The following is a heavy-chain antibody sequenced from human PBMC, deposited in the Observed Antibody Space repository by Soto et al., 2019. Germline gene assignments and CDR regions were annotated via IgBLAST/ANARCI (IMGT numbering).Heavy chain of an antibody. CDR2: LSAFNGDT. Sequence: QVHLVQYGVEVKTSGASVKVSCKASGYTFPTYGISWARHSPGPGLEWVGWLSAFNGDTNYAWQLQGRVTMTTDTATSTAYMELRSLRAEGTAVYYCARDAVPYCSNCVCYRVYYHFAMDVWGQGTTVTVS. D-gene: IGHD2-8*01. CDR3: ARDAVPYCSNCVCYRVYYHFAMDV. CDR1: GYTFPTYG. V-gene: IGHV1-18*01. J-gene: IGHJ6*02.